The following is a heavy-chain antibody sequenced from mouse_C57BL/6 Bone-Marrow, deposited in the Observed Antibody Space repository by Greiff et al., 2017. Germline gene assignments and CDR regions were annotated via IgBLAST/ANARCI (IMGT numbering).Heavy chain of an antibody. CDR1: GYTFTSYW. CDR2: IDPSDSYT. D-gene: IGHD1-1*01. V-gene: IGHV1-50*01. J-gene: IGHJ4*01. Sequence: VKLKQPGAELVKPGASVKLSCKASGYTFTSYWMQWVKQRPGQGLEWIGEIDPSDSYTNYNQKFKGKATLTVDTSSSTAYMQLSSLTSEDSAVYYCASDYGSSFYYAMDYWGQGTSVTVSS. CDR3: ASDYGSSFYYAMDY.